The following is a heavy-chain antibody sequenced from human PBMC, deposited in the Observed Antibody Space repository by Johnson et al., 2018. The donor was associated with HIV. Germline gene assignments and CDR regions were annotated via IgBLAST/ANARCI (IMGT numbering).Heavy chain of an antibody. CDR3: TAPIVGAIDAFDI. J-gene: IGHJ3*02. D-gene: IGHD1-26*01. CDR1: GFTFSSYW. V-gene: IGHV3-7*03. Sequence: VQLVESGGGLVQPGGSLRLSCAASGFTFSSYWMSWVRQAPGKGLEWVANIKQDGSAKYSADPVTGRLTISSDNSKNTLYLQMNSLATEDTAVYYCTAPIVGAIDAFDIWGQGTKVTVSS. CDR2: IKQDGSAK.